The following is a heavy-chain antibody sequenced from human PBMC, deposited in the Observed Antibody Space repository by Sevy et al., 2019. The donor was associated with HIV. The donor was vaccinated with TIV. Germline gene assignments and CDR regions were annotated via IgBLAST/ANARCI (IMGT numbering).Heavy chain of an antibody. V-gene: IGHV3-7*01. CDR3: ARDLFSGSYYENY. CDR1: GFTFSKYS. Sequence: GGSLRLSCAASGFTFSKYSMSWVRQPPGKGLEWVANIIQDGSDKYYVDSVKGRFTISRDNAKNSLYLQMNSLRVEDTAVYYCARDLFSGSYYENYWGQGTLVTVSS. J-gene: IGHJ4*02. D-gene: IGHD1-26*01. CDR2: IIQDGSDK.